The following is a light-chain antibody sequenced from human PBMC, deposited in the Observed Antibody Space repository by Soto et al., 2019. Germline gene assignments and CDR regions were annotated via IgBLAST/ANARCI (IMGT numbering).Light chain of an antibody. Sequence: IQLTQSPSSLSASVGDRVIITCRASQVISTSLAWYQVKPGKAPKLLIYAASTLESGVPSRFSATVSGTEFSLTITSLQPEDFATYYCQQLFDSPITFGQGTRLEI. CDR1: QVISTS. J-gene: IGKJ5*01. V-gene: IGKV1-9*01. CDR3: QQLFDSPIT. CDR2: AAS.